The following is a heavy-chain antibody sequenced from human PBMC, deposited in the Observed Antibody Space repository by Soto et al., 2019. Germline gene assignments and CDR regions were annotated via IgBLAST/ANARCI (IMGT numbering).Heavy chain of an antibody. CDR1: GDISPRYG. D-gene: IGHD4-17*01. Sequence: QVQLVQSGPEVKKPGALVKVSCKASGDISPRYGISWVRQAPGQGLEWLGWINCYNGVTNYAQSLQGRVTLTTDSSTSTAYMEVRSLRFDDTAVYYCAADHGNYGTVDQWGQGTLVTVSS. V-gene: IGHV1-18*01. CDR3: AADHGNYGTVDQ. CDR2: INCYNGVT. J-gene: IGHJ4*02.